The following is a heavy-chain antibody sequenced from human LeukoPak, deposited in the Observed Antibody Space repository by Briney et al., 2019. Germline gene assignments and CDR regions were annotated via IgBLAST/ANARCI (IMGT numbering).Heavy chain of an antibody. CDR3: ARGTVTMVDY. CDR1: GFTVSRNY. CDR2: IYSGGST. D-gene: IGHD3-10*01. V-gene: IGHV3-66*01. J-gene: IGHJ4*02. Sequence: GGSLRLSCAAPGFTVSRNYMICVRRAPGRGLEWVSVIYSGGSTYYADSVKGRFTISRDNSKNTLFLQMNSLRAGDTAVYYCARGTVTMVDYWGQGTLVTVSS.